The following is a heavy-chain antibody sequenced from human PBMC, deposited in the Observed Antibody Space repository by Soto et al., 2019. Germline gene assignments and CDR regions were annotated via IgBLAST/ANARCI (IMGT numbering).Heavy chain of an antibody. CDR2: IYYSGST. Sequence: PSETLSLTCPFSGFSISSGVYCWSWIRPHPGKGLEWIGYIYYSGSTYFNPSLKSRLTISVDTSKNQFSLQLSSVTAADTAVYYCARAGHSSSSEGANWFDPWGQGTLVNVSS. V-gene: IGHV4-31*03. D-gene: IGHD6-6*01. CDR1: GFSISSGVYC. J-gene: IGHJ5*02. CDR3: ARAGHSSSSEGANWFDP.